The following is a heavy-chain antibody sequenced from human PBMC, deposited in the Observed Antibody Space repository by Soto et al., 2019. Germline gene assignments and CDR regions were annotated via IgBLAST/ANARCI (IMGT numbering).Heavy chain of an antibody. CDR2: IWYDGSNK. D-gene: IGHD4-17*01. CDR1: GFTFSSYG. J-gene: IGHJ2*01. CDR3: ARAKGLDYGDYWYFDL. Sequence: GGSLRLSCAASGFTFSSYGMHWVRQAPGKGLEWVAVIWYDGSNKYYADSVKGRFTISRDNAKNSLYLQMNSLRDEDTAVYYCARAKGLDYGDYWYFDLWGRGTLVTVSS. V-gene: IGHV3-33*01.